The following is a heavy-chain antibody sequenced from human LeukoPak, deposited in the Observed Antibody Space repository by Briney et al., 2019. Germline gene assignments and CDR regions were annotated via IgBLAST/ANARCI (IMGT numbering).Heavy chain of an antibody. CDR3: ARDPVLRFLEWLTDGYYFDY. CDR2: ISSSGSTI. CDR1: GFTFSDYY. D-gene: IGHD3-3*01. Sequence: GGSLRLSCAASGFTFSDYYMSWIRQAPGKGLEWVSYISSSGSTIYYADSVKGRFTISRDNAKNSLYLQMNSLRAEDTAVYYCARDPVLRFLEWLTDGYYFDYWGQGTLVTVSS. J-gene: IGHJ4*02. V-gene: IGHV3-11*04.